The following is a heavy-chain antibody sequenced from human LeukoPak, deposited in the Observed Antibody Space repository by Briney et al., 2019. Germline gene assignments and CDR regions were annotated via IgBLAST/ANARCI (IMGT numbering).Heavy chain of an antibody. CDR2: IHVIGGP. CDR1: GASISSYY. D-gene: IGHD4-23*01. CDR3: AKGTSTVVTPNYYYYYSMDV. V-gene: IGHV4-4*09. Sequence: PSETLSLSRTVSGASISSYYWNWIRQSPGKGLEWVGYIHVIGGPSYDPSLKSRVTISIDTSKNQFSLKLSSVTAADTAVYYCAKGTSTVVTPNYYYYYSMDVWGKGTTVTVSS. J-gene: IGHJ6*03.